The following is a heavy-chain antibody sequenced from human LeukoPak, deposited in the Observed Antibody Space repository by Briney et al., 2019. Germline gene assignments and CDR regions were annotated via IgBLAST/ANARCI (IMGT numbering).Heavy chain of an antibody. J-gene: IGHJ5*02. CDR2: ISTSGST. CDR1: SGSVSSYF. D-gene: IGHD6-13*01. CDR3: ARGYSSNWYWFDP. V-gene: IGHV4-4*07. Sequence: SETLSLTCTVSSGSVSSYFWSWIRQPAGKGLEWIGRISTSGSTNYNPSLKSRVTMSLDTSKSQFSLRLSSVTAADTAVYYCARGYSSNWYWFDPWGQGTLVTVSS.